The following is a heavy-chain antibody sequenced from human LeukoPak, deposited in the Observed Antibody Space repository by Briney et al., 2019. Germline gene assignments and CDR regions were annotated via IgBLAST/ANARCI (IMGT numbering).Heavy chain of an antibody. D-gene: IGHD6-19*01. Sequence: GGSLRLSCVASGFTFSSFEVTWVRQGPGKGLEWVSHISSSGTTIYYADSVKGRFTISRDNAKNSLYLQMNSLRAEDTAVYYCARTTAYYNSGWADFDYWGQGTLVTVSS. CDR1: GFTFSSFE. CDR2: ISSSGTTI. J-gene: IGHJ4*02. V-gene: IGHV3-48*03. CDR3: ARTTAYYNSGWADFDY.